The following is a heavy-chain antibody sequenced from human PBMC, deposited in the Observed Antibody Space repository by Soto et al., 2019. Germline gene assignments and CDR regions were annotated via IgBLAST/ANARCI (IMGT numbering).Heavy chain of an antibody. D-gene: IGHD6-13*01. CDR1: RFTFSSYA. Sequence: EVQLLESGGGLVQPGGSLRLSCAASRFTFSSYAMSWVRQAPGKGLEWVSAISGSGGSTYYADSVKGRFTISRDNSKNTLYLQMNSLRAEDTAVYYCAKVVGEYSSSWYDYWGQGTLVTVSS. CDR2: ISGSGGST. J-gene: IGHJ4*02. V-gene: IGHV3-23*01. CDR3: AKVVGEYSSSWYDY.